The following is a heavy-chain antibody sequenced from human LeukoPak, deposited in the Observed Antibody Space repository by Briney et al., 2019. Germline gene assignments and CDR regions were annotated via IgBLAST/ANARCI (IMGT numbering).Heavy chain of an antibody. Sequence: TSETLSLTCTVSGGSTSSDHWSWIRQPPEKGLEWIGCISYRGSTNYNPSLKSRVTISVDTSKKHFSLKLTSVTAADTGVYYCARGRGLGVITPYSDSWGQGTLVIVSS. J-gene: IGHJ4*02. CDR3: ARGRGLGVITPYSDS. V-gene: IGHV4-59*08. D-gene: IGHD3-16*02. CDR2: ISYRGST. CDR1: GGSTSSDH.